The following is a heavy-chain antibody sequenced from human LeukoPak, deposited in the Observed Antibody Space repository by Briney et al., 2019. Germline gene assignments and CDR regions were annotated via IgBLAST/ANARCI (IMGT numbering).Heavy chain of an antibody. V-gene: IGHV3-7*01. CDR1: GFSFVRYW. Sequence: PGGSLRLSCAASGFSFVRYWMTWVRQTPGEGLEWLGQINEDGSEKYYVDSVKGRFSISRDNAKNLLYLQMNSLRIEDAAVYYCVEDGPPRAIFDIWGQGTTVTVSS. D-gene: IGHD2-2*01. CDR2: INEDGSEK. J-gene: IGHJ3*02. CDR3: VEDGPPRAIFDI.